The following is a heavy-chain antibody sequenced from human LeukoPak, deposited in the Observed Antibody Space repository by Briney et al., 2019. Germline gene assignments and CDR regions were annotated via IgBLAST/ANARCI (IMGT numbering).Heavy chain of an antibody. V-gene: IGHV3-23*01. CDR3: AREIGDFDY. Sequence: PGGSLRLSCAASGFTFIRFSMSWVRQTPGKGLEWVSFITGSGHSTYYADSVKGRFTLSRDNSKNTLYLQMNSLRVEYAGIYYCAREIGDFDYWGQGTLVTVSS. J-gene: IGHJ4*02. D-gene: IGHD1-26*01. CDR1: GFTFIRFS. CDR2: ITGSGHST.